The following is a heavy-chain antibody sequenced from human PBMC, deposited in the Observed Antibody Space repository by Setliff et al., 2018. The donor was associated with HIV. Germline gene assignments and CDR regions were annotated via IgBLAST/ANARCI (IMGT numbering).Heavy chain of an antibody. D-gene: IGHD2-2*01. CDR3: ARGYCSSTTCYDDYYYMDV. CDR1: GGSISSSSYY. CDR2: IYYSGST. J-gene: IGHJ6*03. Sequence: PSETLSLTCTVSGGSISSSSYYWGWIRRPPGKGLEWIGSIYYSGSTYYNPSLKSRVTISVDTSKNQFSLKLSSVTAADTAVYYCARGYCSSTTCYDDYYYMDVWGKGSTVTVSS. V-gene: IGHV4-39*01.